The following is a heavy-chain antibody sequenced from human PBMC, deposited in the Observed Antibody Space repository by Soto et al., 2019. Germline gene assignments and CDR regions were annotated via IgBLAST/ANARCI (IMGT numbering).Heavy chain of an antibody. Sequence: QVQLQQWGAGLLKPSETLSLTCAVYGGSFSGYYWSWIRQPPGQGLEWIGEINHSGSTNYNPSLKSRITISVDTSKNQFSLKLNSVTAADTAIYYCARPMNTVTNDAFDIWGQGTMVTVSS. J-gene: IGHJ3*02. V-gene: IGHV4-34*01. CDR3: ARPMNTVTNDAFDI. CDR2: INHSGST. D-gene: IGHD4-17*01. CDR1: GGSFSGYY.